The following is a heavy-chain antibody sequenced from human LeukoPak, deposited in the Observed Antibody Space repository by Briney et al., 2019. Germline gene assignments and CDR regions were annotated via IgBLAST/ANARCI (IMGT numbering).Heavy chain of an antibody. D-gene: IGHD3-3*01. J-gene: IGHJ4*02. CDR1: GFTFSSYW. Sequence: GGSLRLSCEASGFTFSSYWMSWVRQAPGKGLEWVANIKEDGSEKYYVDSVKDRFTISRDNAKNSLYLQMNSLRAEDTAVYYCASGGFIRFLEWLLRYWGQGTLVTVSS. V-gene: IGHV3-7*01. CDR2: IKEDGSEK. CDR3: ASGGFIRFLEWLLRY.